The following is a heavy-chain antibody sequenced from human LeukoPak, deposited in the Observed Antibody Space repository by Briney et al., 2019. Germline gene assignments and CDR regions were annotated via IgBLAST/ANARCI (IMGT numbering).Heavy chain of an antibody. CDR1: GGSISSYY. CDR3: ARESTAMPDAFDI. Sequence: SETLSLTCTVSGGSISSYYWSWIRQPPGKGLEWIGYIYYSGSTNYNPSLKSRVTISVDTSKNQFSLKLSSVTAADTAVYYCARESTAMPDAFDIWGQGTMVTVSS. D-gene: IGHD5-18*01. CDR2: IYYSGST. J-gene: IGHJ3*02. V-gene: IGHV4-59*12.